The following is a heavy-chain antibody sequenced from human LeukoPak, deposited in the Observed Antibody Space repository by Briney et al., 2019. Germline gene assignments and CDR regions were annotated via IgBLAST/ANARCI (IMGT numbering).Heavy chain of an antibody. Sequence: GGSLRLSCAASGFTFSSYSMNWVRQAPGKGLEWVSSISSSSSYIYYADSVNGRCTISRDNAKNSLYLQMNSLRAEDTAVYYCAREKLSNPSYYYYGMDVWGQGTTVTVSS. CDR2: ISSSSSYI. CDR3: AREKLSNPSYYYYGMDV. D-gene: IGHD2/OR15-2a*01. J-gene: IGHJ6*02. V-gene: IGHV3-21*04. CDR1: GFTFSSYS.